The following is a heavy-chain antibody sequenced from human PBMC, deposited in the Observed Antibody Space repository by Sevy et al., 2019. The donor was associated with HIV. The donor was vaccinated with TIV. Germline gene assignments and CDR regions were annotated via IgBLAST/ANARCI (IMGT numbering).Heavy chain of an antibody. CDR3: ATGTTDSSISWVFDV. CDR2: LSGSGGTT. Sequence: GGSLRLSCAASGFTFFSHVMSWVRQAPGKGLEWVSGLSGSGGTTYYADSVKGRFSISRDNSKNKLYLQMSSLRIEDTAVHYCATGTTDSSISWVFDVWGQGTMVTVSS. V-gene: IGHV3-23*01. D-gene: IGHD6-13*01. J-gene: IGHJ3*01. CDR1: GFTFFSHV.